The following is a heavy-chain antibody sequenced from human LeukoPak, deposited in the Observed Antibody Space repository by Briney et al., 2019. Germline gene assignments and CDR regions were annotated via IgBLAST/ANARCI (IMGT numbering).Heavy chain of an antibody. V-gene: IGHV4-61*02. J-gene: IGHJ5*02. Sequence: PSETLSLTCTVSGGSISSGSYYWSWIRQPAGKGLEWIGRIYTSGSTNYNPSLKSRVTISVDTSKNQFSLKLSSVTAADTAVYYCARGDYYGSGTNWFDPWGQGTLVTVSS. CDR2: IYTSGST. CDR3: ARGDYYGSGTNWFDP. D-gene: IGHD3-10*01. CDR1: GGSISSGSYY.